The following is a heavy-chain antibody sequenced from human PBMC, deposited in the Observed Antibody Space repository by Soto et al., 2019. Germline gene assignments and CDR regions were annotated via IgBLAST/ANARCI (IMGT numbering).Heavy chain of an antibody. D-gene: IGHD6-13*01. CDR1: GFTFSDYY. J-gene: IGHJ4*02. CDR3: ARDSDARSSSPQGDFDD. Sequence: GGSLRLSCAASGFTFSDYYMSWIRQAPGKGLEWVSYISSSGSTIYYADSVKGRFTISRDNAKNSLYLQMNSLRAEDTAVYYCARDSDARSSSPQGDFDDWGQGTLVTVSS. V-gene: IGHV3-11*01. CDR2: ISSSGSTI.